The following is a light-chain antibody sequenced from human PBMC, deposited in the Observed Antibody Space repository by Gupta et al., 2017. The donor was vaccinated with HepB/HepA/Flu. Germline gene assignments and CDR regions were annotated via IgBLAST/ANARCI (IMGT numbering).Light chain of an antibody. CDR1: QSVSSY. V-gene: IGKV3-11*01. CDR2: DAS. CDR3: QQRSNWPPT. Sequence: ETVLTQSPATLSLSPGERATLSCRASQSVSSYLAWYQQKPGQAPRLLIYDASNRATGIPARFSGSGSGTDFTLTISSLEPEDIAVYYCQQRSNWPPTFGPGTRLEIK. J-gene: IGKJ5*01.